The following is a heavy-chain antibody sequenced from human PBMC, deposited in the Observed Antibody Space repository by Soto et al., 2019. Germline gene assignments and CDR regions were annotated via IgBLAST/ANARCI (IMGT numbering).Heavy chain of an antibody. CDR1: GFTFSSYG. D-gene: IGHD6-19*01. CDR3: AKDLRSGWSLDY. CDR2: ISHDGSNK. V-gene: IGHV3-30*18. J-gene: IGHJ4*02. Sequence: QVQLVESGGGVVQPGRSLRLSCAASGFTFSSYGMHWVRQAPGKGLEWVAVISHDGSNKCYVDSVKGRFTISRDNSKNTLYLQMNSLRPEDTAVYYCAKDLRSGWSLDYWGQGTLVTVSS.